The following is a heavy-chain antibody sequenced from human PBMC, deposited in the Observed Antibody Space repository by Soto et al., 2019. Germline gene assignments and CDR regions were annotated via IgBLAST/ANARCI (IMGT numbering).Heavy chain of an antibody. CDR2: IIPIVGTA. D-gene: IGHD1-26*01. CDR3: ARDKDRSYLDYYGMDV. J-gene: IGHJ6*02. CDR1: GGTFSSYA. Sequence: QVQLVQSGAEVKKPGSSVKVSCKASGGTFSSYAISWVRQAPGQGLEWMGGIIPIVGTANYAQKFQGRVTITADKSTSTAYMELSRLRSEDTAVYYCARDKDRSYLDYYGMDVWGQGTTVTVSS. V-gene: IGHV1-69*06.